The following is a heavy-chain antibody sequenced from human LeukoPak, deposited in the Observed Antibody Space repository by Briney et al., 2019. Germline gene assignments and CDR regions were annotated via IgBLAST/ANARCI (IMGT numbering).Heavy chain of an antibody. CDR1: GFTFSSYA. CDR2: ISGSGGST. CDR3: AKDQDDYGDYGVAFDI. Sequence: GGSLRLSCAASGFTFSSYAMSWVRQAPGKGLEWVSAISGSGGSTYYADSVKGRFTISRGNSKNTLYLQMNSLRAEDTAVYYCAKDQDDYGDYGVAFDIWGQGTMVTVSS. D-gene: IGHD4-17*01. V-gene: IGHV3-23*01. J-gene: IGHJ3*02.